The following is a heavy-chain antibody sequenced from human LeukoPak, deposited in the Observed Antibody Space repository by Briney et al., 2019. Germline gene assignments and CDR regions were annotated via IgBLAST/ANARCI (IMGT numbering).Heavy chain of an antibody. CDR1: GLTFSSYG. CDR2: ISYDGSNK. V-gene: IGHV3-30*18. D-gene: IGHD4-17*01. CDR3: AKDGVSYYGDGEDFDY. Sequence: GGSLRLSCAASGLTFSSYGMHWVRQAPGKGLEWVAVISYDGSNKYYADSVKGRFTISRDNSKNTLYLQMNSLRAEDTAVYYCAKDGVSYYGDGEDFDYWGQGTLVTVSS. J-gene: IGHJ4*02.